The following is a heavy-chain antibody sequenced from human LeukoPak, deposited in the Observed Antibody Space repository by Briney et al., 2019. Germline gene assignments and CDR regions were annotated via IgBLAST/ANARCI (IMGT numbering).Heavy chain of an antibody. CDR1: GGSFSGYY. J-gene: IGHJ4*02. Sequence: PSETLSLTCAVYGGSFSGYYWNWVRQAPGKGLEWVSYISSSGSTIYYADSVKGRFTISRDNAKNSLYLQMNSLRAEDTAVYYCARDRIAVAPLDYWGQGTLVTVPS. CDR2: ISSSGSTI. D-gene: IGHD6-19*01. CDR3: ARDRIAVAPLDY. V-gene: IGHV3-11*04.